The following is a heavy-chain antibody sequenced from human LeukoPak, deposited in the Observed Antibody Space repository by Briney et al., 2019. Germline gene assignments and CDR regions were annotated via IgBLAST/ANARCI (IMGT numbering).Heavy chain of an antibody. CDR1: GYTFTGYY. J-gene: IGHJ4*02. Sequence: ASVKVSCKASGYTFTGYYMHWVRQAPGQGLEWMGWINPNSGGTNYAQKVQGRVTMTTDTSTSTAYMELRSLRSDDTAVYYCARVGGYVYFDYWGQGTLVTVSS. V-gene: IGHV1-2*02. D-gene: IGHD2-2*01. CDR3: ARVGGYVYFDY. CDR2: INPNSGGT.